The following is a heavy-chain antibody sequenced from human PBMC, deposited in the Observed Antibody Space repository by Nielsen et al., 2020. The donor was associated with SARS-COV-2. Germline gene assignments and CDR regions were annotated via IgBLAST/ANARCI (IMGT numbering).Heavy chain of an antibody. V-gene: IGHV3-23*01. CDR2: ISGSGGST. Sequence: GGSLRLSCAASGFTFSSYWMSWVRQAPGKGLEWVSAISGSGGSTYYADSVKGRFTISRDNSKNTLYLQMNSLRAEDTAVYYCAKDYCTNGVCYTDYWGQGTLVTVSS. D-gene: IGHD2-8*01. CDR1: GFTFSSYW. J-gene: IGHJ4*02. CDR3: AKDYCTNGVCYTDY.